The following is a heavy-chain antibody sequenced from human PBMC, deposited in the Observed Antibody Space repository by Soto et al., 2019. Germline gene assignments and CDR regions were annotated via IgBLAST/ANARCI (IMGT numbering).Heavy chain of an antibody. CDR2: IDYNGVT. J-gene: IGHJ4*02. V-gene: IGHV4-39*01. Sequence: PWETLSLTCTVSGFSIYSIVYYWGCIRQRPGRGLELIVNIDYNGVTYSNPSLKSRVTISRDTSKNQFSLKLTSVTAADKALYYCGKVLVGDNANTDYDYWGQGTLVTVSS. D-gene: IGHD2-15*01. CDR3: GKVLVGDNANTDYDY. CDR1: GFSIYSIVYY.